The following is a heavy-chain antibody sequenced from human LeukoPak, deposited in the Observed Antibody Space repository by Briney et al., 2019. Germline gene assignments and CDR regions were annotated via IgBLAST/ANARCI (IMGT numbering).Heavy chain of an antibody. D-gene: IGHD1-26*01. CDR1: GFTFSSYA. Sequence: GGSLRLSCAASGFTFSSYAMSWVRQAPGKGLEWVSAISGSGGSTYYADSVKGRFTISRDNSKNTLYLQMNSLRAEDTAVYYCAKGRRSSGTYNYFDFWGQGTLVTVPS. CDR3: AKGRRSSGTYNYFDF. V-gene: IGHV3-23*01. CDR2: ISGSGGST. J-gene: IGHJ4*02.